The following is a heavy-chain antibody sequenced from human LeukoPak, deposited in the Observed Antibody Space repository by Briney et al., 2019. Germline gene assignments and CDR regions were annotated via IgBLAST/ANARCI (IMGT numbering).Heavy chain of an antibody. Sequence: GGSLRLSCAASGFAFGNYAMTWIRQSPGKGLEWVSGIRGNSGGTYYADSVKGRFTISGDTSKNTLNLQMNNLRADDTAVYYCAKRDASDSSTYSPLFESWGQGTLVTVSS. V-gene: IGHV3-23*01. CDR2: IRGNSGGT. J-gene: IGHJ4*02. CDR3: AKRDASDSSTYSPLFES. D-gene: IGHD3-22*01. CDR1: GFAFGNYA.